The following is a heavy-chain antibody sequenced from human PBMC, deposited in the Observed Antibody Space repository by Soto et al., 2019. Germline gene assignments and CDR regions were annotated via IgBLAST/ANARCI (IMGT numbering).Heavy chain of an antibody. CDR1: GGTFSTYA. CDR2: IIPIFGTA. J-gene: IGHJ6*02. V-gene: IGHV1-69*12. CDR3: ARSLGLEYYYGMDV. Sequence: QVQLVQSGAEVKKPGSSVMVSYNASGGTFSTYAISWVRQAPGQGLEWMGGIIPIFGTASYAQKFQGRVTITADESTSTAYMELRSLTSEDTAVYYCARSLGLEYYYGMDVWGQGTTVTVSS. D-gene: IGHD1-1*01.